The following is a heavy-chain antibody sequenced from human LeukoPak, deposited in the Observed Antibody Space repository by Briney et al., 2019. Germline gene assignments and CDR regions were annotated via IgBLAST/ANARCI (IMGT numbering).Heavy chain of an antibody. J-gene: IGHJ4*02. V-gene: IGHV4-59*08. CDR3: ARQNPSGYSSSWSDY. CDR2: IYYSGIT. Sequence: SETLSLTCTVSGDSITSYYWTWIRQPPGKGLEWIGFIYYSGITNYNPSLKSRVSISVDTSKNQFSLKLSSVTAADTAVYYCARQNPSGYSSSWSDYWGQRTLVTVSS. CDR1: GDSITSYY. D-gene: IGHD6-13*01.